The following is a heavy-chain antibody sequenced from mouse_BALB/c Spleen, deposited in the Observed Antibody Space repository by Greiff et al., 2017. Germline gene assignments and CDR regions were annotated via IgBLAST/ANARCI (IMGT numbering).Heavy chain of an antibody. CDR1: GYTFTSYW. CDR3: TRDGSIPWFAY. CDR2: IYPSDSYT. D-gene: IGHD1-1*01. Sequence: QVQLQQPGAELVRPGASVKLSCKASGYTFTSYWINWVKQRPGQGLEWIGNIYPSDSYTNYNQKFKDKATLTVDKSSSTAYMQLSSPTSEDSAVYYCTRDGSIPWFAYWGQGTLVTVSA. V-gene: IGHV1-69*02. J-gene: IGHJ3*01.